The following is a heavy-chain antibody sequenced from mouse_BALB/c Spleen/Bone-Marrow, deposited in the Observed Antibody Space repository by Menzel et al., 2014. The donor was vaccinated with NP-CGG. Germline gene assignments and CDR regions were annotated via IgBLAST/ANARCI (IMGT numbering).Heavy chain of an antibody. D-gene: IGHD1-1*01. CDR2: INPESSTI. CDR3: ARLGYYGYFVD. Sequence: EVHLVESGGGLVQPGGSLKLSRAASGFDFRRYWMSWVRQAPGKGLEWIGEINPESSTINYTPSLKGKFIISRDNAKNTLYLQMSKVRSEDTALYYCARLGYYGYFVDWGQGTTLTVSS. J-gene: IGHJ2*01. V-gene: IGHV4-1*02. CDR1: GFDFRRYW.